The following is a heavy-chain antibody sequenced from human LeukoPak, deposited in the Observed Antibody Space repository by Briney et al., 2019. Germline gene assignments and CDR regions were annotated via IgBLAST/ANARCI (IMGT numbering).Heavy chain of an antibody. J-gene: IGHJ5*02. CDR2: VYYSCST. D-gene: IGHD3-10*01. CDR3: AKYSTYYPNWFDP. CDR1: GGSISSSSYY. Sequence: KPSETLSLTCTVSGGSISSSSYYWGWIRQPPGKGLEWIRNVYYSCSTYYNPSLKSRVNISIDTSKNQFSLKLSSVTGADTGVYYCAKYSTYYPNWFDPWGEGSMVNV. V-gene: IGHV4-39*01.